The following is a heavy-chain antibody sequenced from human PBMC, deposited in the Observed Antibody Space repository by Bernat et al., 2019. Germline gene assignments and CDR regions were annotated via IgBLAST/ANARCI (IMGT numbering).Heavy chain of an antibody. CDR2: ISYDGSNK. D-gene: IGHD4-4*01. V-gene: IGHV3-30*01. Sequence: QVQLVESGGGVVQPGRSLRLSCAASGFTFSTYAMHWVRQAPGKGLEWVALISYDGSNKYYADSVKGRFTVSRDNSKNTLYLQMNSLRSEDTAVYYCVRDPNAYGNQHMLFYWSQGTLVTVSS. CDR3: VRDPNAYGNQHMLFY. CDR1: GFTFSTYA. J-gene: IGHJ4*02.